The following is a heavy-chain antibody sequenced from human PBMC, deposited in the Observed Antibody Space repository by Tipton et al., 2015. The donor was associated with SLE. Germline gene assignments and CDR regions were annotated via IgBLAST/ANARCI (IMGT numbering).Heavy chain of an antibody. CDR1: GYSFTSYW. Sequence: QSGAEVKKPGESLKISCKGSGYSFTSYWIGWVLQMPGKGLEWMGIIYPGDSDTRYSPSYQGQVTISADKSISTAYLQWSSLKASDTAMYYCARHMDPSYYCYGMDVWGQGTTVTVSS. CDR3: ARHMDPSYYCYGMDV. D-gene: IGHD3-10*01. CDR2: IYPGDSDT. J-gene: IGHJ6*02. V-gene: IGHV5-51*01.